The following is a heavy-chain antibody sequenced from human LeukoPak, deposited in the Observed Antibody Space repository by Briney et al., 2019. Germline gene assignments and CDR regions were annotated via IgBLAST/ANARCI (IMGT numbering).Heavy chain of an antibody. CDR2: ISGSGGST. CDR3: AKVFGSGIYYKYGMDV. D-gene: IGHD3-10*01. Sequence: PGGSLRLSCAASGFTFSSYAMSWVRQAPGKGLEWVSAISGSGGSTYYSDSVKGRFSISRDNSKNTLYLQMNSLRAEDTAVYYCAKVFGSGIYYKYGMDVWGQGTTVTVSS. CDR1: GFTFSSYA. J-gene: IGHJ6*02. V-gene: IGHV3-23*01.